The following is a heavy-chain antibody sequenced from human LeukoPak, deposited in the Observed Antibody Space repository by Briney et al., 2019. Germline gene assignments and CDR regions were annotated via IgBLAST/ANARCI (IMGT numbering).Heavy chain of an antibody. Sequence: GESLKISCKGSGYSFTSYWISWVRQMPGKGLEWMGKIDPSDSYTNYSPSFQGHVTISADKSISTAYQQWSSLKASDTAMYYCARANSSSWYFYWGQGTLVTVSS. CDR3: ARANSSSWYFY. J-gene: IGHJ4*02. CDR2: IDPSDSYT. D-gene: IGHD6-13*01. V-gene: IGHV5-10-1*01. CDR1: GYSFTSYW.